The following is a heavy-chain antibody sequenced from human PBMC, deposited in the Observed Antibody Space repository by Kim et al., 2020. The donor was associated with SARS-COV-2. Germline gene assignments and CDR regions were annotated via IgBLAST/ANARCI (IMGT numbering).Heavy chain of an antibody. CDR1: GFTFSGAG. CDR2: IRSKVNNYAT. CDR3: TREGDYYGMDV. Sequence: GGSLRLSCITSGFTFSGAGMHWVRQASGKGLEWVGRIRSKVNNYATAYAASVKGRFTISSDDSTNMAYLQISGLKTEDTAVYYCTREGDYYGMDVWGQGTTVTVSS. J-gene: IGHJ6*02. V-gene: IGHV3-73*01.